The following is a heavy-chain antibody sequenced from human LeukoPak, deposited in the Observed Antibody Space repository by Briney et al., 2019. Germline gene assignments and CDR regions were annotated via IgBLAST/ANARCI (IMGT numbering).Heavy chain of an antibody. J-gene: IGHJ4*02. CDR2: IDPSGDCT. CDR3: ARGDKYSYGPGD. CDR1: GYTFTSYH. V-gene: IGHV1-46*01. Sequence: VASVKVSCKASGYTFTSYHMHWVRQASGQGLEWMGIIDPSGDCTGYPQNFRDRVTMTRDTSTSTVYMELSSLRSDDTAVYYCARGDKYSYGPGDWGQGTLVTVSS. D-gene: IGHD5-18*01.